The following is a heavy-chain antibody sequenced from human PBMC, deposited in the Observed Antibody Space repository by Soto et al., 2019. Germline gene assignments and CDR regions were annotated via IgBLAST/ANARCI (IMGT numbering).Heavy chain of an antibody. D-gene: IGHD2-21*02. CDR2: IYYSGST. V-gene: IGHV4-31*03. J-gene: IGHJ1*01. CDR3: ARVRGVVVTQYFQH. Sequence: PSETLSLTCTVSGGSISSGGYYWSWIRQHPGKGLEWIGYIYYSGSTYYNPSLKSRVTISVDTSKNQFSLKLSSVTAAATAVYYCARVRGVVVTQYFQHWGQGTLVTVSS. CDR1: GGSISSGGYY.